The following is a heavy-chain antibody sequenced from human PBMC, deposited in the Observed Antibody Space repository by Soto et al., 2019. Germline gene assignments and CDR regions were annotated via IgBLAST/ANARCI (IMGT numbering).Heavy chain of an antibody. V-gene: IGHV1-69*13. CDR2: IIPIFGTA. J-gene: IGHJ4*02. CDR1: GGTFSSYA. D-gene: IGHD3-22*01. CDR3: ASSGYYEPIDY. Sequence: EASVKVSCKASGGTFSSYAISWVRQAPGQGLEWMGGIIPIFGTANYAQKFQGRVTITADESTSTAYMELSSLRSEDTAVYYCASSGYYEPIDYWGQGTLVTVSS.